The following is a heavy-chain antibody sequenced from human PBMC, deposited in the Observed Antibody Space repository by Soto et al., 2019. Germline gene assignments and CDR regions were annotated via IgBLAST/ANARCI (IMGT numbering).Heavy chain of an antibody. CDR3: AKDWSYGLDV. CDR1: GFSFSNTW. D-gene: IGHD3-9*01. Sequence: EVQLVESGGGLVQPGGSLRLSCAASGFSFSNTWMHWVRQAPGKGLVWVSHVNSDGSNTNYADFVKGRFTVSRDNARNTLYLQMNSLRADDTAVYYCAKDWSYGLDVWGQGTTVTVSS. V-gene: IGHV3-74*01. CDR2: VNSDGSNT. J-gene: IGHJ6*02.